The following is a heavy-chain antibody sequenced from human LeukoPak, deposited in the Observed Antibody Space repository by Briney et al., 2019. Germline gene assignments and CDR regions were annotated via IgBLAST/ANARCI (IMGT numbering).Heavy chain of an antibody. CDR3: AKDPQRKPKYYDILTGLED. V-gene: IGHV3-30*18. Sequence: GRSLRLSCAASGFTFSSYGMHWVRQAPGKGLEWVAVISYDGSNKYYADSVKGRFTISRDNSKNTLYLQMNSLRAEDTAVYYCAKDPQRKPKYYDILTGLEDWGQGTLDTVSS. CDR2: ISYDGSNK. J-gene: IGHJ4*02. D-gene: IGHD3-9*01. CDR1: GFTFSSYG.